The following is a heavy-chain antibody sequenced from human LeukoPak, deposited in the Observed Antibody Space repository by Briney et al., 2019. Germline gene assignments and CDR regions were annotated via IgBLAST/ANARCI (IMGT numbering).Heavy chain of an antibody. CDR2: ISYDGSNK. D-gene: IGHD5-12*01. Sequence: GGSLRLSCAASGFTFSSYGMHWVRQAPGKGLEWVAVISYDGSNKYYADSVKGRFTISRDNSKNTLYLQMNSLRAEDTAVYYCAKVGEWLRWDFDYWGQGTLVTVSS. CDR3: AKVGEWLRWDFDY. V-gene: IGHV3-30*18. CDR1: GFTFSSYG. J-gene: IGHJ4*02.